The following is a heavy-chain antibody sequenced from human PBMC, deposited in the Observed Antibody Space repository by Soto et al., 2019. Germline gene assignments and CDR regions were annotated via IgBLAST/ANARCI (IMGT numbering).Heavy chain of an antibody. CDR3: ASSYCSGGSCYLNDAFDI. J-gene: IGHJ3*02. CDR2: IYPGDSDT. D-gene: IGHD2-15*01. V-gene: IGHV5-51*01. CDR1: GYSFTSYW. Sequence: GESLKISCKGSGYSFTSYWIGWVRQMPGKGLEWMGIIYPGDSDTRYSPSFQGQVTISADKSISTAYLQWSSLKASDTAMYYCASSYCSGGSCYLNDAFDIWGQGTMVTVSS.